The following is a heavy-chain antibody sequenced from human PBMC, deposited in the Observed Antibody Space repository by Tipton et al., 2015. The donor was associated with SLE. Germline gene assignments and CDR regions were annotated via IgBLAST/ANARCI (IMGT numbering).Heavy chain of an antibody. CDR1: GGPFSSRRW. CDR2: VYHSGST. V-gene: IGHV4-4*02. Sequence: GSLRLSCAVSGGPFSSRRWWSWVRQPPGKGLEWIGEVYHSGSTNYNPSLKSRVTISVDKSKNQFSLNLSSVTAADTAVYYCARGFCSTTSCLDLLDYWGQGTLVTVSS. J-gene: IGHJ4*02. CDR3: ARGFCSTTSCLDLLDY. D-gene: IGHD2-2*01.